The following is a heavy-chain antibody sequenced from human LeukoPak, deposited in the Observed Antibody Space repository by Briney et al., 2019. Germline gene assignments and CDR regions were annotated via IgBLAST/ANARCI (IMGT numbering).Heavy chain of an antibody. CDR2: ISGSGGST. CDR1: GFTFSSYA. CDR3: AKSGPEAYCGGDCYSFDY. V-gene: IGHV3-23*01. Sequence: PGGSLRLSCAASGFTFSSYAKSWVRQAPGKGLEWVSAISGSGGSTYYADSVKGRFTISRDNSKNTLYLQMNSLRAEDTAVYYCAKSGPEAYCGGDCYSFDYWGQGTLVTVSS. D-gene: IGHD2-21*02. J-gene: IGHJ4*02.